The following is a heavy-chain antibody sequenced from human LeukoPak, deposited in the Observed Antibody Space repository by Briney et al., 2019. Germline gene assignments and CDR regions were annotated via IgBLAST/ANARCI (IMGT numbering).Heavy chain of an antibody. CDR1: GYTFTGYY. CDR2: INPISGGT. J-gene: IGHJ4*02. V-gene: IGHV1-2*02. CDR3: ARDPLWSGPSGGPPPAAPFDY. D-gene: IGHD3-3*01. Sequence: GASVKVSCKASGYTFTGYYMHWLRQAPGQGLEWMGWINPISGGTNYAQKFQGRVTVTRDTSMSTAYMELSRLKSDDTAVYFCARDPLWSGPSGGPPPAAPFDYWGQGTLVTVSS.